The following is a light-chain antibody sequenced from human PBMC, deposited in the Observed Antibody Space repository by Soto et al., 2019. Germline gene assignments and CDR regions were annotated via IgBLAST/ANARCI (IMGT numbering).Light chain of an antibody. V-gene: IGKV3-11*01. CDR2: DAS. J-gene: IGKJ1*01. CDR3: QQRVSWPLT. CDR1: ETISSY. Sequence: EIVLTQSPATLSLSPGERATLSCRTSETISSYLAWYQQRPGQAPRLLIYDASNRATGIPARFSGSGSGTDFTLTITGLEPEDFAFYYCQQRVSWPLTFGQGTKVEIK.